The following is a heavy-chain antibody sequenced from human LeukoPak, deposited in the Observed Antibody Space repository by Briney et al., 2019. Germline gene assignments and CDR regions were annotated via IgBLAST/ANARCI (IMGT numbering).Heavy chain of an antibody. V-gene: IGHV4-31*03. J-gene: IGHJ6*02. CDR1: GGSISSGGYY. Sequence: RTSETLSLTCTVSGGSISSGGYYWSWLRQHPGKGPEWIGYIYYTGSTYYNPSLKSRVTISVYTSKNQFSLKLSSVTAADTAVYYCARENYGSGSYYYYYYGMDVWGQGTTVTVSS. CDR3: ARENYGSGSYYYYYYGMDV. CDR2: IYYTGST. D-gene: IGHD3-10*01.